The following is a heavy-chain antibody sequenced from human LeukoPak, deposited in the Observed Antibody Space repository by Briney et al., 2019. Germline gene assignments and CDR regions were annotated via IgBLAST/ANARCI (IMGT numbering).Heavy chain of an antibody. J-gene: IGHJ6*03. D-gene: IGHD3-10*01. Sequence: SETLSLTCTVSGGSINNYYWSWIRQPPGKGLECIGYIYYSGSTNYNPSLKSRVTISVDTSKNQFSLKLSSVTAADTAVYYCARRLGFGEIPYYYYYYMDVWGKGTTVTISS. CDR1: GGSINNYY. CDR3: ARRLGFGEIPYYYYYYMDV. CDR2: IYYSGST. V-gene: IGHV4-59*12.